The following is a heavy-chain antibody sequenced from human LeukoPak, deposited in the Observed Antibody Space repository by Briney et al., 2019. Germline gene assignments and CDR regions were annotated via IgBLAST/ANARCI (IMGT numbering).Heavy chain of an antibody. Sequence: GWCLRLSCAASGFTFSNYGMHWVRPAPGKGLEWVAGIWSDETSTYSGDPVKGRFTISRDNSKNTLYLQMNSLRAEDTAVYYCASARDGYNHGLHYWGQGTLVTVSS. D-gene: IGHD5-24*01. CDR1: GFTFSNYG. CDR2: IWSDETST. V-gene: IGHV3-33*01. J-gene: IGHJ4*02. CDR3: ASARDGYNHGLHY.